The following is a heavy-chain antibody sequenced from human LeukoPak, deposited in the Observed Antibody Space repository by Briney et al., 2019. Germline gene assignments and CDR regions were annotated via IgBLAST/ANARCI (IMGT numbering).Heavy chain of an antibody. CDR1: GGSISSGGYY. CDR2: IYYSGST. CDR3: APRPYCSSTSCYEYY. D-gene: IGHD2-2*01. V-gene: IGHV4-31*03. Sequence: SQTLSLTCTVSGGSISSGGYYWSWIRQHPGKGLEWIGYIYYSGSTYYNPSLKSRVSISVDTSKNQFSLKLSSVTAADTAVYYCAPRPYCSSTSCYEYYWGQGTLVTVSS. J-gene: IGHJ4*02.